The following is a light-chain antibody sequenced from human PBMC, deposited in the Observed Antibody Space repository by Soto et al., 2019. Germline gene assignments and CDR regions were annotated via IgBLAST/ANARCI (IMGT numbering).Light chain of an antibody. Sequence: QAVVTQPPSASGTPGQRVTISCSGSSSNIGSNTVNWYQQLPGTAPKLLIYSNNQRPSGVPDRFSGSKSGNTASLTISGLQADDEADYYCCSYAGYYTLVFGGGTKLTVL. CDR2: SNN. CDR1: SSNIGSNT. CDR3: CSYAGYYTLV. V-gene: IGLV1-44*01. J-gene: IGLJ2*01.